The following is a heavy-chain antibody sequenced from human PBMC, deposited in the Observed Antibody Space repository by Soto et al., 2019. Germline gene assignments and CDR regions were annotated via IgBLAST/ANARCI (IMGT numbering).Heavy chain of an antibody. CDR3: AIVHIVGVTGYGGFNI. Sequence: QVQLEESGPGLVKPSQTLSLTCTVSGGSIASGDSYWSWIRQSPGKGLEWLGFIYFSGSSYHKASLDSRLAISIDLSKNQFSLNLTSVTAADTAVYYCAIVHIVGVTGYGGFNIWGQGTPVIVSS. J-gene: IGHJ3*02. CDR2: IYFSGSS. V-gene: IGHV4-30-4*01. D-gene: IGHD1-26*01. CDR1: GGSIASGDSY.